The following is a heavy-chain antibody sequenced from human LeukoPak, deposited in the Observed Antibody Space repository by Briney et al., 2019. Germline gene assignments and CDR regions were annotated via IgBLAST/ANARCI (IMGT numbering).Heavy chain of an antibody. J-gene: IGHJ6*02. D-gene: IGHD2-21*01. Sequence: ASVKVSCKASGYTFTSYDSNWVRQATGQGREWMGWMNPNSGNTGYAQKLQGRVTMTRDTSISTAYMELSSLACEDTAVYYCARVPSYNGGEGFYFYGLDVWGHGTTVTVSS. CDR2: MNPNSGNT. CDR3: ARVPSYNGGEGFYFYGLDV. V-gene: IGHV1-8*01. CDR1: GYTFTSYD.